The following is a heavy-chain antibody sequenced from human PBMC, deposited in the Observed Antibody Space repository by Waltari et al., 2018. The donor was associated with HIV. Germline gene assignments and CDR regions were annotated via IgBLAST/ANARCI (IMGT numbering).Heavy chain of an antibody. Sequence: VQLVASGGALVQPGGSLRLSCAGSGCTFSNYELTWVCQAPGKGLEGISYISACGKKYHADSVQGRFSSSRDNAKNALYLQMNSVRAEDTSVYYCAKAVGDSRGGYWWGDVWGQGTTVTVSS. CDR3: AKAVGDSRGGYWWGDV. D-gene: IGHD6-19*01. CDR1: GCTFSNYE. CDR2: ISACGKK. J-gene: IGHJ6*02. V-gene: IGHV3-48*03.